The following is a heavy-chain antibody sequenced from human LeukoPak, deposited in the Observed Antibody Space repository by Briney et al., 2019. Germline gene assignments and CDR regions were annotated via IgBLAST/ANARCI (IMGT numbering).Heavy chain of an antibody. CDR3: ARLSSSWPNQFDY. Sequence: SETLSLTCTVSGGSISSSNYYWGWIRQPPGKGPEWLGNIYYSGSTYYNPSLKSPVTISVDMSKNQFSLKLSSVTAADTAVYYCARLSSSWPNQFDYWGQGTPVTVSS. CDR2: IYYSGST. J-gene: IGHJ4*02. CDR1: GGSISSSNYY. D-gene: IGHD2-2*01. V-gene: IGHV4-39*01.